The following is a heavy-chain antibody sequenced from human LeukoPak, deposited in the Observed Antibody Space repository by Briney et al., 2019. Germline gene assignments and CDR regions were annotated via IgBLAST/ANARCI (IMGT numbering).Heavy chain of an antibody. Sequence: GGSLRLSCAASGSTFSSYAMSWVRQAPGKGLEWVSAISGSGDSTYYGDSVKGRFTISRDNSKNTLYLQMNSLRAEDTAVYYCAKTRPLDSSSWSHGDYWGQGTLVTVSS. D-gene: IGHD6-13*01. CDR2: ISGSGDST. J-gene: IGHJ4*02. CDR3: AKTRPLDSSSWSHGDY. V-gene: IGHV3-23*01. CDR1: GSTFSSYA.